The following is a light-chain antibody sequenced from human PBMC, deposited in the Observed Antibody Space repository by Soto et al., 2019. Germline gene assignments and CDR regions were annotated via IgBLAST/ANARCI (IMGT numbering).Light chain of an antibody. J-gene: IGKJ1*01. V-gene: IGKV1-5*01. CDR3: QQYNRYSRT. Sequence: DIQMTQSPSTLSASVGDRVTITCRASQSISSWLAWYQQKPGKAPKPLIYDASSLESGVPSRFSGSGSGTELTYTFSSRRPEDLAITFCQQYNRYSRTFGQGTKVEIK. CDR2: DAS. CDR1: QSISSW.